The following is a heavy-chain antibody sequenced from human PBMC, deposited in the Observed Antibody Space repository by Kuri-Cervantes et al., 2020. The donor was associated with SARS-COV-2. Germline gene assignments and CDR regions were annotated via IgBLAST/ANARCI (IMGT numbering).Heavy chain of an antibody. D-gene: IGHD6-6*01. J-gene: IGHJ5*02. CDR2: INSDGSTT. CDR3: AIMGKGIAARLTDNWFDP. V-gene: IGHV3-74*01. CDR1: GFTFSSYS. Sequence: GESLKISCAASGFTFSSYSMHWVRQAPGKGLVWVSRINSDGSTTNYADSVKGRFTISGDNAKNMLYLQMNSLRAEDTAVYYCAIMGKGIAARLTDNWFDPWGQGTLVTVSS.